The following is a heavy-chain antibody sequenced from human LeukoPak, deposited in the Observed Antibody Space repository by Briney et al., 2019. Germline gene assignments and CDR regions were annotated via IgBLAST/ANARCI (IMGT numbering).Heavy chain of an antibody. Sequence: SETLSLTCAVYGGSFRGYYWSWIRQPPGKGLEWIGEINHSGSTNYNPSLKSRVTISVDTSKNQFSLKLSSVTAADTAVYYCSSSSQNFDYWGQGTLVTVSS. J-gene: IGHJ4*02. V-gene: IGHV4-34*01. CDR1: GGSFRGYY. CDR2: INHSGST. CDR3: SSSSQNFDY. D-gene: IGHD6-6*01.